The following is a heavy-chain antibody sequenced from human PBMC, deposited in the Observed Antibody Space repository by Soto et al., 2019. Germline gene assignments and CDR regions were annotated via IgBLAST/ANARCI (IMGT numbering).Heavy chain of an antibody. CDR2: MNSDGSDK. CDR3: ARGSPPVAGTGCDY. J-gene: IGHJ4*02. D-gene: IGHD6-19*01. Sequence: EVQLVESGGGLVQPGGSLRLSCAASGFTFINYWMHWVRQAPGKGLVWVSRMNSDGSDKTYADSVKGRFTISRDNAKNTLYLQMNSLRAEDTAVYYCARGSPPVAGTGCDYWGQGILVTVSP. V-gene: IGHV3-74*01. CDR1: GFTFINYW.